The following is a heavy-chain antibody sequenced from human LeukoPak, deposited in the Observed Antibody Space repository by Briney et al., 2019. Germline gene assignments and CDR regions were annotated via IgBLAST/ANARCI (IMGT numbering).Heavy chain of an antibody. Sequence: GGSLRLSCAASGFTFSSCEMNWVRQAPGKGLEWVSTFSGTSSTSYADAVKGRVTISRDNSKNTLYLQMNSLRAEDTAVYYCAKLKQWQPQRYFFEYWGQGALVTVAS. J-gene: IGHJ4*02. CDR3: AKLKQWQPQRYFFEY. D-gene: IGHD6-19*01. CDR1: GFTFSSCE. CDR2: FSGTSST. V-gene: IGHV3-23*01.